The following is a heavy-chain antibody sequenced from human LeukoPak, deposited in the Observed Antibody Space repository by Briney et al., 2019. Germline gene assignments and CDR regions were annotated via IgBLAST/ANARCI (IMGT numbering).Heavy chain of an antibody. D-gene: IGHD1-26*01. J-gene: IGHJ4*02. Sequence: ASVKVSCKASGGTFSSYAISWVRQAPGQGLEWMGWINPNSGGTNYAQKFQGRVTMTRDTSISTAYMELSRLRSDDTAVYYCARGVRLVDVSGSYENWGQGTLVTVSS. CDR3: ARGVRLVDVSGSYEN. V-gene: IGHV1-2*02. CDR1: GGTFSSYA. CDR2: INPNSGGT.